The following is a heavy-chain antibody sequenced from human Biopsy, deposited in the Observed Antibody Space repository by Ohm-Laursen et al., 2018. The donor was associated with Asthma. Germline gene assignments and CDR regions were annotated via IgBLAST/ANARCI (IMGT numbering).Heavy chain of an antibody. CDR3: ARKAGSCISRTCYSLDF. CDR1: GGTFNTCV. J-gene: IGHJ4*02. D-gene: IGHD2-2*01. CDR2: INSVFGTT. Sequence: SSVKVSCKSLGGTFNTCVIGWVRQAPGQGLEWMGGINSVFGTTTYPQKFQDRVTITADDSTSTVYVELSSLRSEDTAVYYCARKAGSCISRTCYSLDFWGQGTLVTVSS. V-gene: IGHV1-69*01.